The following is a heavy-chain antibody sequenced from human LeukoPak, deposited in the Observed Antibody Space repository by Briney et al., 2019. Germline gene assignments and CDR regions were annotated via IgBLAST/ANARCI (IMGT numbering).Heavy chain of an antibody. Sequence: GASVKVSCKASRYTFTGYYMHWVRQAPGQGLEWMGWINPNSGGTNYAQKFQGRVTMTRDTSISTAYMELSRLRSDDTAVYYCARVKGSGSYLSDYWGQGTLVTVSS. V-gene: IGHV1-2*02. J-gene: IGHJ4*02. D-gene: IGHD3-10*01. CDR1: RYTFTGYY. CDR2: INPNSGGT. CDR3: ARVKGSGSYLSDY.